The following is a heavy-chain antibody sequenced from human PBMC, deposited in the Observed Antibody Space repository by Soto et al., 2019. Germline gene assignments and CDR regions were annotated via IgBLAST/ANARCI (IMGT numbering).Heavy chain of an antibody. J-gene: IGHJ3*02. V-gene: IGHV4-59*01. D-gene: IGHD6-13*01. CDR3: ARVKRSEAAGAFDT. CDR1: GGSISNYY. CDR2: IYYSGST. Sequence: SETLSLTCTVSGGSISNYYWSWIRQPPGKGLEWIGYIYYSGSTSYNPPLKSRVTISVDTSKSQFSLKLSPVTAADTAVYYCARVKRSEAAGAFDTWGQGTMVTVSS.